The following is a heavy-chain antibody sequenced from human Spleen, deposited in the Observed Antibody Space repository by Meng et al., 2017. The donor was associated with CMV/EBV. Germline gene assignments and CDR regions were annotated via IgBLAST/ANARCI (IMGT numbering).Heavy chain of an antibody. D-gene: IGHD6-19*01. V-gene: IGHV3-43D*03. CDR1: GFTFDDYA. Sequence: GESLKISCAASGFTFDDYAMHWVRQAPGKGLDWVSLISWDGGSTYYADSVKGRFTISRDNSKNSLYLQMNSLRPEDAALLYCAKDRVAGNYYYYGMDVWGQGTTVTVSS. J-gene: IGHJ6*02. CDR2: ISWDGGST. CDR3: AKDRVAGNYYYYGMDV.